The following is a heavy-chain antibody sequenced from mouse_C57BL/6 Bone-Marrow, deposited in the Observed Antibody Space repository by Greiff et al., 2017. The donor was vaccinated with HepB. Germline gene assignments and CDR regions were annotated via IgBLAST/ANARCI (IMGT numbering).Heavy chain of an antibody. J-gene: IGHJ2*01. CDR1: GFTFTDYY. CDR3: ASFRQGPSFDY. CDR2: IRNKANGYTT. Sequence: EVQLVESGGGLVQPGGSLSLSCAASGFTFTDYYMSWVRQPPGKALEWLGFIRNKANGYTTEYSASVKGRFTISRDNYQSILYHQMNALSAEDIATYYCASFRQGPSFDYWGQGTTLTVSS. V-gene: IGHV7-3*01. D-gene: IGHD3-2*01.